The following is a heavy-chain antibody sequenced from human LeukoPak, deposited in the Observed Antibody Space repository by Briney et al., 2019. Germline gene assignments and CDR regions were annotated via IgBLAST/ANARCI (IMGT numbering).Heavy chain of an antibody. V-gene: IGHV1-8*01. CDR2: MKSNNGHT. J-gene: IGHJ3*02. CDR3: ARVTSVAFDI. CDR1: GYTFTSFD. Sequence: ASVKVSCKASGYTFTSFDFNWVRQATGQGLEWMGWMKSNNGHTGYAQKLQGRVTMTTDTSTSTAYMELRSLRSDDTAVYYCARVTSVAFDIWGQGTMVTVSS. D-gene: IGHD6-6*01.